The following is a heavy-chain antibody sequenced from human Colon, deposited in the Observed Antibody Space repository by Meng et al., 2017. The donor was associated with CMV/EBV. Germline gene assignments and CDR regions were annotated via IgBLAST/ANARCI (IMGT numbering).Heavy chain of an antibody. CDR2: INYSGNT. CDR3: ARDCCNYRSWFDP. Sequence: QELGQGMVKPPETLSLPCIVSGGSISNDIYYWGWLRQPPGKGLEWIGSINYSGNTYYNLSLESRVTISIDTSNNHFSLKLTSVTAADTAVYYCARDCCNYRSWFDPWGQGVLVTVSS. CDR1: GGSISNDIYY. V-gene: IGHV4-39*07. J-gene: IGHJ5*02. D-gene: IGHD2/OR15-2a*01.